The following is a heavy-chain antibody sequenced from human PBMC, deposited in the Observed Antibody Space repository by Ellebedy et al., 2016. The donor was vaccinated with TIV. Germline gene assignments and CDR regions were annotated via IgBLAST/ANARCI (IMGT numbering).Heavy chain of an antibody. Sequence: GGSLRLSCTASGFIFSTYWMNWVRKAPGKGLEWVASISQDGSVKYYVDSVKGRFTISRDNAKNSLFLQMHSLRAEDTAVYFCVSVSGIGGQGLWGQGTLVSVSS. CDR3: VSVSGIGGQGL. CDR1: GFIFSTYW. D-gene: IGHD6-19*01. V-gene: IGHV3-7*01. J-gene: IGHJ4*02. CDR2: ISQDGSVK.